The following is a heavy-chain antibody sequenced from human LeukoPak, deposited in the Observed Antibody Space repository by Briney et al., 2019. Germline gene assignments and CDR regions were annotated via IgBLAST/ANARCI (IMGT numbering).Heavy chain of an antibody. V-gene: IGHV4-31*03. D-gene: IGHD7-27*01. Sequence: PSETLSLTCTVSGDSVSSGGYYWSWIRQHPGKGLEWIGYIYYSGSTYYNPSLKSRVTISVDTSKNQFSLKLSSVTAADTAVYYCARDLNWVYFDYWGQETLVTVSS. CDR1: GDSVSSGGYY. CDR3: ARDLNWVYFDY. J-gene: IGHJ4*02. CDR2: IYYSGST.